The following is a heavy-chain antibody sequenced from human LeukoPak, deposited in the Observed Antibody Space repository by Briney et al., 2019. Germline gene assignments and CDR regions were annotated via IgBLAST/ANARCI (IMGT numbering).Heavy chain of an antibody. CDR1: GYTFTSYD. CDR3: ARVSSGYSSYYYYYMDV. J-gene: IGHJ6*03. D-gene: IGHD6-13*01. V-gene: IGHV1-8*03. CDR2: MNPNSGNT. Sequence: ASVKVSCKASGYTFTSYDINWVRQATGQGLEWMGWMNPNSGNTGYAQKFQGRVTITRNTSISTAYMELSSLRSEDTAVYYCARVSSGYSSYYYYYMDVWGKGTTVTVSS.